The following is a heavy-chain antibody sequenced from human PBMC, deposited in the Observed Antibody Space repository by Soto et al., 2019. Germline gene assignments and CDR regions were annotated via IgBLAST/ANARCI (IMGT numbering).Heavy chain of an antibody. CDR2: INHSGST. CDR1: GGSFSGYY. Sequence: SETLSLTCAVYGGSFSGYYWSWIRQPPGKGLEWIGEINHSGSTNYNPSLKSRVTISVDTSKNQFSLKLSSVTAADTAVYYCARGPVYSGYDSPPSFDYWGQGTLVTVSS. D-gene: IGHD5-12*01. J-gene: IGHJ4*02. CDR3: ARGPVYSGYDSPPSFDY. V-gene: IGHV4-34*01.